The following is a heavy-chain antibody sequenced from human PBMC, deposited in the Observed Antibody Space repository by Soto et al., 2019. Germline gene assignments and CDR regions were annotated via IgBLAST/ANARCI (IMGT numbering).Heavy chain of an antibody. V-gene: IGHV4-30-4*02. D-gene: IGHD3-22*01. CDR3: ARGIGNYYDSSGYYDY. J-gene: IGHJ4*02. Sequence: SETLSLTCTVSGGSISSGDYYWSWIRQPPGKGLEWIGYIYYSGSTYYNPSLKSRVTISVDTSKNQFSLKLSSVTAADTAVYYCARGIGNYYDSSGYYDYWGQGTLVTVSS. CDR2: IYYSGST. CDR1: GGSISSGDYY.